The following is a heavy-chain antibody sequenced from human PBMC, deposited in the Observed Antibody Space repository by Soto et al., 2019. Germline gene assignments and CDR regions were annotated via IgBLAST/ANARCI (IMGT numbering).Heavy chain of an antibody. CDR1: GFTFTSSA. CDR2: IVVGSGNT. Sequence: ASVKVSCKASGFTFTSSAVQWVRQARGQRLEGIGWIVVGSGNTNYAQKFQERVTITRDMSTSTAYLELSSLRSEDTAVYYCAARVRQFGYNDHYYGMDVWGQGTTVTVS. J-gene: IGHJ6*02. V-gene: IGHV1-58*01. CDR3: AARVRQFGYNDHYYGMDV. D-gene: IGHD3-10*02.